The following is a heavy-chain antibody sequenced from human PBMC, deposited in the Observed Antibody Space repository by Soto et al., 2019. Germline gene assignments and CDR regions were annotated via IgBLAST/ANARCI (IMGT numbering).Heavy chain of an antibody. CDR1: GFTFSGYA. Sequence: GGSLRLSCVASGFTFSGYAVTWVRQAPGRGLEWVSAISGSGTSTYYADSVRGRFTISRDNAKNSLYLQMTSLRDEDTGVYYCTRDGRRGYDMDVWGQGTTVTVSS. J-gene: IGHJ6*02. D-gene: IGHD1-26*01. CDR2: ISGSGTST. V-gene: IGHV3-23*01. CDR3: TRDGRRGYDMDV.